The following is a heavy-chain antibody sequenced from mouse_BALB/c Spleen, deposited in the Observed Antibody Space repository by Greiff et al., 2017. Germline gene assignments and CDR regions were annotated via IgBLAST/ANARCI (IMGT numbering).Heavy chain of an antibody. CDR2: ISSGSSTI. Sequence: EVKLQESGGGLVQPGGSRKLSCAASGFTFSSFGMHWVRQAPEKGLEWVAYISSGSSTIYYADTVKGRFTISRDNPKNNLFLQMTSLRSEDTAMYYCAGGRGYAMDYWGQGTSVTVSS. V-gene: IGHV5-17*02. J-gene: IGHJ4*01. CDR3: AGGRGYAMDY. CDR1: GFTFSSFG.